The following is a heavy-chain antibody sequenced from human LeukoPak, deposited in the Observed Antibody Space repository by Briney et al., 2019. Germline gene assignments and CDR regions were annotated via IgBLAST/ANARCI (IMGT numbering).Heavy chain of an antibody. CDR3: ARGRLGGRSGNEY. D-gene: IGHD2-15*01. CDR2: IYPGSAT. CDR1: GFTVSSTS. Sequence: GSLRFSCAASGFTVSSTSMSWIRQAPGEGLEWVSIIYPGSATYYADSVKARFTIFRDNSKNTLYLQMNSLRAEDTAVYYCARGRLGGRSGNEYWGQGTLVTVSS. J-gene: IGHJ4*02. V-gene: IGHV3-66*01.